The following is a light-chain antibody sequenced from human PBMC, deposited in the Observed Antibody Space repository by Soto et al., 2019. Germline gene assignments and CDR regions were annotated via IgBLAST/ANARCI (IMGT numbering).Light chain of an antibody. CDR1: QSVLYSSNNKNY. Sequence: DIVMTQSPDSLAVSLGERATINCKSSQSVLYSSNNKNYLAWYQQKPGQPPKLLIYWASTRESGVPDRFSGSGSGTDFTLTISSLEPEDFAVYYCQQRRNFGPGTKVDIK. V-gene: IGKV4-1*01. J-gene: IGKJ3*01. CDR2: WAS. CDR3: QQRRN.